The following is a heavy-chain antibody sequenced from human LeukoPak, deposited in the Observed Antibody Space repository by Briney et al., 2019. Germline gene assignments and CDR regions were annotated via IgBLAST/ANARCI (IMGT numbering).Heavy chain of an antibody. D-gene: IGHD6-19*01. CDR2: INPNSGGT. CDR3: ARGYSSGWYNWFDP. V-gene: IGHV1-2*02. J-gene: IGHJ5*02. CDR1: GYTFTGYY. Sequence: ASVKVSCKASGYTFTGYYMHWVRQAPGQGLEWVGWINPNSGGTNYAQKFQGRVTMTRDTSISTAYMELSRLRSDDTAVYYCARGYSSGWYNWFDPWGQGTLVIVSS.